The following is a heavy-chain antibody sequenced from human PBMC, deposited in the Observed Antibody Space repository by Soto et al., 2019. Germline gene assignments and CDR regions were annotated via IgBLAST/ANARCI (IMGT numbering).Heavy chain of an antibody. CDR2: IDPSDSYT. Sequence: GESLKISCKGSGYSFTSYWFSWVRQMPGKGLEWMGRIDPSDSYTNYSPSFQGHVTISADKSISTAYLQWSSLKASDTAMYYCARRQLGRGYYYYGMDVWGQGTTVTVSS. D-gene: IGHD6-6*01. J-gene: IGHJ6*02. CDR1: GYSFTSYW. CDR3: ARRQLGRGYYYYGMDV. V-gene: IGHV5-10-1*01.